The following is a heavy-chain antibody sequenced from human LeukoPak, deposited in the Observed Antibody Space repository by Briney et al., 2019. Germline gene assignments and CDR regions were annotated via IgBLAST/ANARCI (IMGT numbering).Heavy chain of an antibody. Sequence: ASVKVSCKASGYTFTGYYMHWVRQAPGQGLEWMGWINPNSGGTNYAQKFQGRVTMTRDTSISTAYMELSRLRSDDTAVYYCARVSRSIAARPGNWFDPWGQGTLVTVSS. CDR1: GYTFTGYY. D-gene: IGHD6-6*01. J-gene: IGHJ5*02. CDR3: ARVSRSIAARPGNWFDP. V-gene: IGHV1-2*02. CDR2: INPNSGGT.